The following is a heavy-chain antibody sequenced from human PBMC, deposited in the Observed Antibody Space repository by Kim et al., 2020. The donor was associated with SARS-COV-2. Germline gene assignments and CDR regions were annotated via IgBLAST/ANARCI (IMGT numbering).Heavy chain of an antibody. D-gene: IGHD5-12*01. J-gene: IGHJ4*02. Sequence: SVYYADPVKGRFTISRDNAKHSLYLQLNSLRADDTAVYYCARIYDGGDYWGQGTLVTVSS. CDR2: SV. CDR3: ARIYDGGDY. V-gene: IGHV3-11*01.